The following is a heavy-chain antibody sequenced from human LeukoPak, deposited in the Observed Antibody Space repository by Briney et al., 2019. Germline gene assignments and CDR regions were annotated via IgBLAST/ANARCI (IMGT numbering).Heavy chain of an antibody. CDR1: GFTFSSYW. CDR2: IKSKTDGGTA. CDR3: TRENRHSSGWYGAFDI. D-gene: IGHD6-19*01. V-gene: IGHV3-15*05. Sequence: PGGSLRLSCAASGFTFSSYWMHWVRRAPGKGLEWVGRIKSKTDGGTAHYAAPVKGRLTISRDDSRNTLYLQMNSLKTEDTAVYYCTRENRHSSGWYGAFDIWGQGTMVTVSS. J-gene: IGHJ3*02.